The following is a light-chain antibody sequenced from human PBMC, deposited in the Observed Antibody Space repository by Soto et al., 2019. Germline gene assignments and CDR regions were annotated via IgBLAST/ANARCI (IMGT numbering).Light chain of an antibody. CDR1: SSDVGGFNS. J-gene: IGLJ1*01. CDR2: DVV. V-gene: IGLV2-14*03. CDR3: SSYTSTMTNV. Sequence: QSVLTQPASVSGSPGQSITISCTGTSSDVGGFNSVSWYQRRPGTAPKLILYDVVDRPSGVSYRFSGSKSGNTASLTISGLQAADEADYFCSSYTSTMTNVFGSGTKLTVL.